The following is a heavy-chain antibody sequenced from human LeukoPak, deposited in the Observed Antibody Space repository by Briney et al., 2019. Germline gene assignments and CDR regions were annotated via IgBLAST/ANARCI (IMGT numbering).Heavy chain of an antibody. J-gene: IGHJ4*02. CDR1: GYSFTNYW. D-gene: IGHD5-18*01. V-gene: IGHV5-51*01. Sequence: GESLKISCKGSGYSFTNYWIGWVRQMPGKGLEWMGIIYGRDSDTRYSPSFEGQVTISADRSSTTAYLQWSSLKASDTAMYYCARNPGYSYGYLFDYWGQGTLVTVSS. CDR2: IYGRDSDT. CDR3: ARNPGYSYGYLFDY.